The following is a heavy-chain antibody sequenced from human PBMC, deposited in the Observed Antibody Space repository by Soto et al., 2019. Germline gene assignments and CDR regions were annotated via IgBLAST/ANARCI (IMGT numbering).Heavy chain of an antibody. CDR1: GFTFSSAW. D-gene: IGHD3-22*01. CDR3: TPDSDFTMSRVRFDF. CDR2: IRRKPAGVTT. V-gene: IGHV3-15*07. Sequence: EVHLGESGGDLVKPGVSLTLACATSGFTFSSAWINWLRQAPGKGLEWVGRIRRKPAGVTTDVAALVKGRFSISSDNSKNMVFLLMHSLKIEATSMYYCTPDSDFTMSRVRFDFWGHRTLVTVSS. J-gene: IGHJ4*01.